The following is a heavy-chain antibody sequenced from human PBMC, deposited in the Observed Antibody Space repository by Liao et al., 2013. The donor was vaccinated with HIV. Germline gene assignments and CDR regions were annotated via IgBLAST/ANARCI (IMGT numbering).Heavy chain of an antibody. V-gene: IGHV4-59*01. Sequence: QVQLQESGPGLVKPSETLSLTCTVSGGSISSYYWSWIRQPPGKGLEWIGYIYYSGSTNYNPSLKSRVTISVDTSKNQFSLKLSSVTAADTAVYYCAGSSGSYYFSTFDYWGQGTLVTVSS. CDR3: AGSSGSYYFSTFDY. CDR2: IYYSGST. CDR1: GGSISSYY. J-gene: IGHJ4*02. D-gene: IGHD3-10*01.